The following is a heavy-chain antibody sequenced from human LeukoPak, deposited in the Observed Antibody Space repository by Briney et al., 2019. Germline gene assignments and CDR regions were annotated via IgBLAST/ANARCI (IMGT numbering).Heavy chain of an antibody. J-gene: IGHJ2*01. CDR1: GFTFSSYA. D-gene: IGHD6-19*01. CDR3: VRQLAVPGPGYFDL. Sequence: GGSLRLSCSASGFTFSSYAMHWVRQAPGKGLEYVSAISSNGGGPYYADSVKGRFTISRDNSKNTLHLQMSSLRAEDTAVYYCVRQLAVPGPGYFDLWGRGTLVTVSS. V-gene: IGHV3-64D*06. CDR2: ISSNGGGP.